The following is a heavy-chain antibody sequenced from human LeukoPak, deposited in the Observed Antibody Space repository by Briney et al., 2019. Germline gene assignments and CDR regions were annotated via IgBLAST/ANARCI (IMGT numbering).Heavy chain of an antibody. CDR2: IYTSGST. V-gene: IGHV4-4*07. J-gene: IGHJ3*02. D-gene: IGHD6-19*01. CDR3: ARDRDSSGYYDAFDM. Sequence: PSETLSLTCTVSGVSISSYYWTWIRQPAGKGLEWVGRIYTSGSTNYNPSLKSRVTMSVDTSKNQFSLKLSSVTAADTAVYYCARDRDSSGYYDAFDMWGQRTMVTVSS. CDR1: GVSISSYY.